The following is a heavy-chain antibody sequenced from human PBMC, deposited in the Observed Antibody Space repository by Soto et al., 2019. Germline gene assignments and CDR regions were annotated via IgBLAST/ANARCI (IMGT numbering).Heavy chain of an antibody. Sequence: SETLSLTCTVSGGSISSYYWSWIRQPPWKGLEWIGYIYYSGSTNYNPSLKSRVTISVDTSKNQFSLKLSSVTAADTAVYYCARHFPGTGYYMDVWGKGTTVTVS. D-gene: IGHD3-9*01. V-gene: IGHV4-59*08. CDR2: IYYSGST. CDR3: ARHFPGTGYYMDV. J-gene: IGHJ6*03. CDR1: GGSISSYY.